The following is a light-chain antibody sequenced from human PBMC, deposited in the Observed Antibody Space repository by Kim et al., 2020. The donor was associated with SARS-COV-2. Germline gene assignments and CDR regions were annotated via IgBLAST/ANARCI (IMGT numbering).Light chain of an antibody. J-gene: IGLJ3*02. V-gene: IGLV1-44*01. CDR3: AAWDDSLNGPV. CDR1: SSNIGSNT. Sequence: GQRVTLSWSGSSSNIGSNTVNWYQQRPGTAPKLFIYSNNQRPSGVPDRFSGSKSGTSASLAISGLQSEDEADYYCAAWDDSLNGPVFGGGTQLTVL. CDR2: SNN.